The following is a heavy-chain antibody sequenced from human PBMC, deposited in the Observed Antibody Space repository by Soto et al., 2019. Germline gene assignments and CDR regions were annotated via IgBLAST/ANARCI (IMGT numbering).Heavy chain of an antibody. V-gene: IGHV4-30-4*01. CDR1: GGSISSGDYY. D-gene: IGHD3-16*01. J-gene: IGHJ6*02. Sequence: QVQLQESGPGLVEPSQTLSLTCTVSGGSISSGDYYWSWVRQSPGKGLEWIGYIYYSGGTYFNPSLESRLTMSLDRSKNQFSLKLSSVTAADTAVYFCARHQPIGRTGGKYYYYGLDVWGQGTTVTVSS. CDR3: ARHQPIGRTGGKYYYYGLDV. CDR2: IYYSGGT.